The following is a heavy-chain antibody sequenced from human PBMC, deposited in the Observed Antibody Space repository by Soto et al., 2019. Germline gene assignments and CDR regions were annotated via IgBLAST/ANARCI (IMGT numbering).Heavy chain of an antibody. V-gene: IGHV4-61*08. D-gene: IGHD2-21*02. J-gene: IGHJ6*02. CDR1: GGSISSGGYS. CDR2: IYYSGST. CDR3: ARSEYCGGDCYPGRYYYYYGMDV. Sequence: PSETLSLTCAVSGGSISSGGYSWSWIRQPPGKGLEWIGYIYYSGSTNYNPSLKSRVTISVDTSKNQFSLKLSSVTAADTAVYYCARSEYCGGDCYPGRYYYYYGMDVWGQGTTVTVSS.